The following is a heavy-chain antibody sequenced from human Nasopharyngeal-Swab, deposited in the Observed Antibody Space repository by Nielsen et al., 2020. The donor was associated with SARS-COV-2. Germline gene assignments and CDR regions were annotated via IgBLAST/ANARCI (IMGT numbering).Heavy chain of an antibody. V-gene: IGHV1-24*01. J-gene: IGHJ6*02. CDR2: FDPEDGET. D-gene: IGHD2-15*01. CDR3: ATATVVAATTTSINLHYYYYGMDV. CDR1: GYTLTELS. Sequence: ASVTVSCKVSGYTLTELSMHWVRQAPGKGLEWMGGFDPEDGETIYAQKFQGRVTMTEDTSTDTAYMELSSLRSEDTAVHYCATATVVAATTTSINLHYYYYGMDVWGQGTTVTVSS.